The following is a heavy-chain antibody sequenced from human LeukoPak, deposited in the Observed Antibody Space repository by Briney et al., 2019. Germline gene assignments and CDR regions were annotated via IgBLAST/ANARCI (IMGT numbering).Heavy chain of an antibody. CDR2: INPNSGGT. D-gene: IGHD4-23*01. CDR1: GYTFTGYY. Sequence: ASVKVSCKASGYTFTGYYMYWVRQAPGQGLEWMGWINPNSGGTNHAQKFQGRVTMTRDTSISTAYMELSRLRSDDTAVYYCARGGYGGEFDYWGQGTLVTVSS. V-gene: IGHV1-2*02. J-gene: IGHJ4*02. CDR3: ARGGYGGEFDY.